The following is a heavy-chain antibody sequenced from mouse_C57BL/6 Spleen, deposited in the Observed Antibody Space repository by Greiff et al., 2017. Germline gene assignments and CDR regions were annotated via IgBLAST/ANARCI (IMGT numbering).Heavy chain of an antibody. D-gene: IGHD1-1*01. CDR3: ARQGEITTGVDGFAY. CDR1: GFTFSSYG. Sequence: EVQLQQSGGDLVKPGGSLKLSCAASGFTFSSYGMSWVRQTPDKRLEWVATISRGGSYTYSPDSVKGRFTISRDNATNTLYLKLSRLRAEHTAVYYGARQGEITTGVDGFAYWGQGTLVTVSA. J-gene: IGHJ3*01. CDR2: ISRGGSYT. V-gene: IGHV5-6*01.